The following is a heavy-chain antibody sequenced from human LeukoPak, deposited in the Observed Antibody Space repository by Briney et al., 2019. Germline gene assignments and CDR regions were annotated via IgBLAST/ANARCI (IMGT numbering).Heavy chain of an antibody. V-gene: IGHV3-74*03. CDR2: LRSSGNGT. Sequence: GGSLRLSCAASGFNFSSLWMHWVRQAPGKGLVWVSRLRSSGNGTTYADSVKGRFTISRDNAKNTLFLQMNSLRIEDTAVYYCVRGREVRGRSMDVWGKGTTVIVSP. D-gene: IGHD3-10*01. CDR3: VRGREVRGRSMDV. J-gene: IGHJ6*04. CDR1: GFNFSSLW.